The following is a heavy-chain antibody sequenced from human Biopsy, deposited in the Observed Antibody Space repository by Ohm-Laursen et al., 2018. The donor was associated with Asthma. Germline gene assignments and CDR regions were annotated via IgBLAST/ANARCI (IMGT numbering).Heavy chain of an antibody. D-gene: IGHD4-17*01. V-gene: IGHV1-24*01. CDR2: HDHEEGGT. J-gene: IGHJ4*02. CDR3: ASDFPKDYVRYNFQF. CDR1: GYSLTDLS. Sequence: GASAKVSCKFSGYSLTDLSMHWVRQAPGQGLEWMGGHDHEEGGTVNAWRFQGRVTMTEDTSTDTAYMELSSLSSDDTAVYYCASDFPKDYVRYNFQFWGQGTLVTVSS.